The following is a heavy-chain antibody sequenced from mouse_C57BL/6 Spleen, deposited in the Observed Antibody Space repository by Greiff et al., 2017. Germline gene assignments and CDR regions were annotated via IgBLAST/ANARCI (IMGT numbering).Heavy chain of an antibody. CDR1: GFTFSSYG. D-gene: IGHD1-1*01. CDR2: ISSGGSYT. J-gene: IGHJ4*01. CDR3: ARSELITTVVAGAMDY. Sequence: DVMLVESGGDLVKPGGSLKLSCAASGFTFSSYGMSWVRQTPDKRLEWVATISSGGSYTYYTDSVKGRCTISRDNAKNTLYLQMSSLKSEDTAMYYCARSELITTVVAGAMDYWGQGTSVTVSS. V-gene: IGHV5-6*02.